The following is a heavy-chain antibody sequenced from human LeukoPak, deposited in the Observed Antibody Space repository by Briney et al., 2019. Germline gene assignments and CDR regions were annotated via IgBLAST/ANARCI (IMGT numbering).Heavy chain of an antibody. D-gene: IGHD2-15*01. CDR3: ARAYCSGGSCYSLDY. V-gene: IGHV3-21*01. Sequence: GGSLRLSCAPSGFTLRYYQMNWVRQAPGKGLEWVSSISSSSSYIYYADSVKGRFTISRDNAKNSLYLQMNSLRAEDTAVYYCARAYCSGGSCYSLDYWGQGTLVTVSS. CDR1: GFTLRYYQ. CDR2: ISSSSSYI. J-gene: IGHJ4*02.